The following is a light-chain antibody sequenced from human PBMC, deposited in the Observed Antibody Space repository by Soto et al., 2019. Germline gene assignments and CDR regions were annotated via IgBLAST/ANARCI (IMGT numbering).Light chain of an antibody. CDR3: AAWDDSLNGRWV. CDR2: SNN. Sequence: QSVLTQPPSASGTPGQRVTISCSGSSSNIGSNTVNWYQQLPGTAPKLLIYSNNQRPSGVPDRFSGSKSGTSASLAISGLQSEDAADYYCAAWDDSLNGRWVFGGGTKLTVL. V-gene: IGLV1-44*01. J-gene: IGLJ3*02. CDR1: SSNIGSNT.